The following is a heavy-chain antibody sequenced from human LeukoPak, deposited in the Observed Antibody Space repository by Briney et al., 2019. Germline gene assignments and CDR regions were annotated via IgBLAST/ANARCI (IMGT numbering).Heavy chain of an antibody. CDR1: GFTFDAYA. D-gene: IGHD6-19*01. CDR2: ISGDGGST. J-gene: IGHJ4*02. Sequence: GGSLRLSCAASGFTFDAYAMHWVRQAPGKGLEWVSLISGDGGSTYYADSVKGRFTISRDNSKNSLYLQMNSLSTEDTALYYCAKGGSGWSYYFDFWGQGTLVTVSS. CDR3: AKGGSGWSYYFDF. V-gene: IGHV3-43*02.